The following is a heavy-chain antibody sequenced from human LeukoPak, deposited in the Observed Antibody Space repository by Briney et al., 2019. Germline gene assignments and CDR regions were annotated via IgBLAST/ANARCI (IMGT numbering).Heavy chain of an antibody. Sequence: GGSLRLSCQASGFTFSDYAMSWVRQAPGKGLEWVSSINPDGGSFFADSVKGRFTISRDDSRSVVYLQMDTLSAEDTAVYYCARSGVATCHYWGQGILVTVSS. CDR1: GFTFSDYA. CDR2: INPDGGS. D-gene: IGHD3-10*01. CDR3: ARSGVATCHY. V-gene: IGHV3-23*01. J-gene: IGHJ4*02.